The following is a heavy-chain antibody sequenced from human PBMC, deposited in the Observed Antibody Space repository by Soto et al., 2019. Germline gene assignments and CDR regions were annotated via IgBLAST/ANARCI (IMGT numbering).Heavy chain of an antibody. Sequence: SETLSLTCNVSGGSVSGYHWSWIRQPPGKGLEWIGYIYNNGSTYYNPSLKSRVTISVDRSKNQFSLKLSSVTAADTAVYYCARGPPLGYWGQGTLVTVSS. CDR3: ARGPPLGY. V-gene: IGHV4-59*02. J-gene: IGHJ4*02. CDR1: GGSVSGYH. CDR2: IYNNGST.